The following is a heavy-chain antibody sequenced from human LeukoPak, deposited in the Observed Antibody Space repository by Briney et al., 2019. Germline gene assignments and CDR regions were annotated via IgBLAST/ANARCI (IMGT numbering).Heavy chain of an antibody. CDR3: ARGLYCSSTSCYGDYYCYYMDV. CDR1: GYTFTGYY. D-gene: IGHD2-2*01. V-gene: IGHV1-2*02. J-gene: IGHJ6*03. Sequence: ASVKVSCKASGYTFTGYYMHCVRQAPGQGLEWMGWINPNSGGTNYAQKFQGRVTMTRDTSISTAYMELSRLRSDDTAVYYCARGLYCSSTSCYGDYYCYYMDVWGKGTTVTVSS. CDR2: INPNSGGT.